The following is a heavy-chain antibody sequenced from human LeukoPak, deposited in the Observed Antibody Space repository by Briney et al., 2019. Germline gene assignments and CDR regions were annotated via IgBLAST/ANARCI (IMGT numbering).Heavy chain of an antibody. D-gene: IGHD3-16*02. Sequence: SETLSLTCTVSGGSISSSSYNWAWIRQPPGKGLEWIGNIDNIGSTYYNPSLQSRVTISVDTSKNQFSLKLSSVTAADTAVYYCARGGSYVWGSYRLKSWFDPWGQGTLVTVSS. V-gene: IGHV4-39*07. CDR2: IDNIGST. CDR3: ARGGSYVWGSYRLKSWFDP. CDR1: GGSISSSSYN. J-gene: IGHJ5*02.